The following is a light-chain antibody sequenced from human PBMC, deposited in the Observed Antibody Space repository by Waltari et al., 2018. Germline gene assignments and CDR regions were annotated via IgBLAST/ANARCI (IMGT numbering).Light chain of an antibody. J-gene: IGLJ3*02. CDR3: QVWDSSTWV. V-gene: IGLV3-9*01. CDR2: MDS. Sequence: SYELTQPLSVSVALGQTARITCGGNNIGSTNVHWYQQKPGQALVLVIYMDSNRPSWIPERFSVSNSGNTATLTISRSQAGDEAYYYCQVWDSSTWVFGGGTKLTVL. CDR1: NIGSTN.